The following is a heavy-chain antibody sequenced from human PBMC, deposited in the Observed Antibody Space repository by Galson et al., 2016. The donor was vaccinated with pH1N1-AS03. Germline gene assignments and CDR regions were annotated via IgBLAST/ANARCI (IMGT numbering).Heavy chain of an antibody. Sequence: SLRLSCAASGVTIRSNYMNWVRQAPGKGLEWVSVIHTDGSRTTYADSVKGRFTISRDNAKNTLYLQMSSLRAEDTAVYYCARVYYYGSAGSYSLDYWGQGTLVTVSS. CDR1: GVTIRSNY. J-gene: IGHJ4*02. CDR2: IHTDGSRT. V-gene: IGHV3-74*01. D-gene: IGHD3-10*01. CDR3: ARVYYYGSAGSYSLDY.